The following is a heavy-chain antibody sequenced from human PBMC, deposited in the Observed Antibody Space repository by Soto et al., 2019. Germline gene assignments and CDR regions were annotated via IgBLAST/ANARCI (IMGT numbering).Heavy chain of an antibody. CDR2: LYSGGRI. CDR1: GFIVSDNY. D-gene: IGHD3-16*01. Sequence: EAQLVESGGGLIQPGGSLRLSCAASGFIVSDNYITWVRQAPGKGLEWVSLLYSGGRIYYADSVKGRFTISRDTSKTTLYLQMNSLRTEDTAVYYCARSDRDYAYALNVWGQGTTVTVSS. CDR3: ARSDRDYAYALNV. V-gene: IGHV3-53*01. J-gene: IGHJ6*02.